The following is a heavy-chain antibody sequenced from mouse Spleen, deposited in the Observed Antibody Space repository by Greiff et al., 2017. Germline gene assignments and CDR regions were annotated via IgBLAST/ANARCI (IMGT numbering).Heavy chain of an antibody. Sequence: VQLKESGAELVKPGASVKLSCTASGFNIKDTYMHWVKQRPEQGLEWIGRIDPANGNTKYDPKFQGKATITADTSSNTAYLQLSSLTSEDTAVYYCARGLYYAMDYWGQGTSVTVSS. V-gene: IGHV14-3*02. CDR1: GFNIKDTY. CDR3: ARGLYYAMDY. J-gene: IGHJ4*01. CDR2: IDPANGNT.